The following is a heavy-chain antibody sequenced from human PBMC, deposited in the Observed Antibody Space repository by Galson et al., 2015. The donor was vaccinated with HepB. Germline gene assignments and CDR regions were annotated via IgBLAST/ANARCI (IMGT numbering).Heavy chain of an antibody. J-gene: IGHJ3*02. V-gene: IGHV7-4-1*02. D-gene: IGHD2-21*02. CDR1: GYTFTSYA. CDR3: ARAGRAYCGGDCYPNDAFDI. Sequence: SVKVSCKASGYTFTSYAMNWVRQAPGQGLEWMGWINTNTGNPTYAQGFTGRFVFSLDTSVSTAYLQISSLKAEDTAVYYCARAGRAYCGGDCYPNDAFDIWGQGTMVTVSS. CDR2: INTNTGNP.